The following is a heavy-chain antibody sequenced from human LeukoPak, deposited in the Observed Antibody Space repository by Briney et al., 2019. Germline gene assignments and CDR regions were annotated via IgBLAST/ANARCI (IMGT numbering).Heavy chain of an antibody. CDR3: ATRDSGYDAWYFDL. D-gene: IGHD5-12*01. J-gene: IGHJ2*01. CDR2: VYYSGST. CDR1: GGSISSYY. V-gene: IGHV4-59*01. Sequence: SETLSLTCTVSGGSISSYYWSWIRQPPGKGLEWIGYVYYSGSTNYNPSLKSRVTISVDTSKNQFSLNLSSMTAADTAVYYCATRDSGYDAWYFDLWGRGTLVTVSS.